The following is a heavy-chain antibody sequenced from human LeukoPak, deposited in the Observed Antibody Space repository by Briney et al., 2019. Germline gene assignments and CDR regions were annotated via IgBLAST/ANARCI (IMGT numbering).Heavy chain of an antibody. CDR1: GFTFSSYS. J-gene: IGHJ5*02. D-gene: IGHD2-2*01. CDR2: ISSSSSTI. Sequence: PGGSLRLSCAASGFTFSSYSMNWVRQAPGKGLEWVSYISSSSSTIYYADSVKGRFTISRDNAKNTLYLQMNSLRAEDTAVYYCAREGVVVPAADNWFDPWGQGTLVTVSS. V-gene: IGHV3-48*04. CDR3: AREGVVVPAADNWFDP.